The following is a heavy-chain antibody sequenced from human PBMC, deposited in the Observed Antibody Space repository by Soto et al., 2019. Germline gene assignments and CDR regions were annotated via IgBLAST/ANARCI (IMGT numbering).Heavy chain of an antibody. CDR3: VISAAQTSSCY. V-gene: IGHV3-74*01. Sequence: GSVRIACAAYGFSPSNFWMHWVRQVPGKGLVWVSRVSGDGSSTDYADSAKGRFTISRDNAKNTVYLQMKSLRADDTGVYYFVISAAQTSSCYSGQATFVTCSS. CDR1: GFSPSNFW. J-gene: IGHJ4*02. D-gene: IGHD2-15*01. CDR2: VSGDGSST.